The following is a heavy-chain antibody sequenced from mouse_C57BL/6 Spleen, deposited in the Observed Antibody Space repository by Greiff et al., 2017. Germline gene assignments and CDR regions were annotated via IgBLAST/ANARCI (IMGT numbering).Heavy chain of an antibody. J-gene: IGHJ3*01. CDR2: INPNNGGT. V-gene: IGHV1-26*01. D-gene: IGHD2-5*01. CDR3: ARYSNSRD. Sequence: VQLQQSGPELVKPGASVKISCKASGYTFTDYYMNWVKQSHGKSLEWIGDINPNNGGTSYNQKFKGKATLTVDKSSSTAYMELRSLTSEDSAVYYCARYSNSRDWGQGTLVTVSA. CDR1: GYTFTDYY.